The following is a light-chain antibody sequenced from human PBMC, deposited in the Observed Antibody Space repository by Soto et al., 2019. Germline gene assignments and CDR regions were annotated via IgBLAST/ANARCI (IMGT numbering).Light chain of an antibody. Sequence: QSALTQPASVSGSPGQSIAISCTGTSSDVGGYNYVSWYQQHPGKAPKLMIYDVSNRPSGVSNRFSGSKSGNTASLTISGLQAKDEADYYCCSYTTSSTYVFGTGTKLTVL. CDR2: DVS. V-gene: IGLV2-14*03. CDR3: CSYTTSSTYV. J-gene: IGLJ1*01. CDR1: SSDVGGYNY.